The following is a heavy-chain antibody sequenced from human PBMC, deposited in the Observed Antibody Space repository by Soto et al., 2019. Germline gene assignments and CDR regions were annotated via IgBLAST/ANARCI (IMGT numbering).Heavy chain of an antibody. CDR3: ARGDTTMVYYFDY. D-gene: IGHD5-18*01. CDR2: IYYVST. V-gene: IGHV4-59*01. Sequence: QVQLQESGPGLVKPSETLSLTCTVSGGSISSYYWSWIRQPPGKGLEWIGYIYYVSTNYNPSLKSRVTISVDTSKNQFSLKLSSVTAADTAVYYCARGDTTMVYYFDYWGQGTLVTVSS. CDR1: GGSISSYY. J-gene: IGHJ4*02.